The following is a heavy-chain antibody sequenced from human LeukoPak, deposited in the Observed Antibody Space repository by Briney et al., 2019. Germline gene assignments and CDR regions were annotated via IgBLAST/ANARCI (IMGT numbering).Heavy chain of an antibody. D-gene: IGHD1-14*01. V-gene: IGHV3-23*01. CDR2: ISAHGDST. Sequence: GGSLRLSCVASGFTFSSYAMSWVRQTPGKGLEWVSTISAHGDSTFYAASVKGRFTISRDNPKDTLYLQMNSLRGEDTAVYYCAKEVYNTGKAFASWGQGSLVTVSS. J-gene: IGHJ4*02. CDR3: AKEVYNTGKAFAS. CDR1: GFTFSSYA.